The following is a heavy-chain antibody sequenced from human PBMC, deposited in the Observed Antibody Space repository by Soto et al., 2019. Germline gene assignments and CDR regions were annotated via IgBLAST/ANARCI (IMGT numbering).Heavy chain of an antibody. V-gene: IGHV4-31*03. CDR1: GGSISSGGYY. CDR2: IYYSGST. Sequence: QVQLQESGPGLVKPSQTLSLTCTVSGGSISSGGYYWSWIRQHPGQGLEWIGYIYYSGSTYYNPSLTSRVTISVHTSKNQFSLKLSSVTAADTAVYYCARVLWLMAFDYWGQGTLVTVSS. D-gene: IGHD3-10*01. J-gene: IGHJ4*02. CDR3: ARVLWLMAFDY.